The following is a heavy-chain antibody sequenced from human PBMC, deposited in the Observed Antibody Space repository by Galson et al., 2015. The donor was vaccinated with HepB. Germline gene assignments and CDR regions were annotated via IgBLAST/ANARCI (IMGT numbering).Heavy chain of an antibody. CDR3: ARVAASDYGDHAHFDY. V-gene: IGHV3-21*05. CDR2: ISASATYT. D-gene: IGHD4-17*01. Sequence: SLRLSCAASGFTFSSYAMHWVRQAPGKGLEWLSYISASATYTNYADSVKGRFTISRDNAKNSLYLQMNSLTAEDTAVFYCARVAASDYGDHAHFDYWGQGTLVTVSS. J-gene: IGHJ4*02. CDR1: GFTFSSYA.